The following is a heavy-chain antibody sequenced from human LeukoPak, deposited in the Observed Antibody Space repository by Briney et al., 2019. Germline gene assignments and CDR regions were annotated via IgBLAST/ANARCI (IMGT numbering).Heavy chain of an antibody. CDR2: ISVSGVST. D-gene: IGHD5-12*01. J-gene: IGHJ4*02. V-gene: IGHV3-23*01. Sequence: GGSLRLSCEASGFTFSTYAMSWVRQAPGKGLERVAAISVSGVSTYYADSVKGQFTISRDRSKNTLSLQMNSLRAEDTAVYYCARREATGDFDYWGQGTLVTVSS. CDR3: ARREATGDFDY. CDR1: GFTFSTYA.